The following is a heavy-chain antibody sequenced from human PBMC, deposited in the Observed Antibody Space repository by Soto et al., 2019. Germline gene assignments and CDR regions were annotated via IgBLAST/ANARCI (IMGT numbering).Heavy chain of an antibody. V-gene: IGHV5-51*01. Sequence: PGECLKISCKGSGYSFTSYWIGWVRQMPGKGLEWMGIIYPGDSDTRYSPSFQGQVTISADKSISTAYLQWSSLKASDTAMYYCARPGYCSGGSCYGGGYFDYWGQGTLVTVSS. J-gene: IGHJ4*02. D-gene: IGHD2-15*01. CDR1: GYSFTSYW. CDR3: ARPGYCSGGSCYGGGYFDY. CDR2: IYPGDSDT.